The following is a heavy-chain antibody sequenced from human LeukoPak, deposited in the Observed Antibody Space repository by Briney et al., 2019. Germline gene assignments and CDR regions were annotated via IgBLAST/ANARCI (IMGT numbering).Heavy chain of an antibody. CDR2: ILHSGST. J-gene: IGHJ2*01. V-gene: IGHV4-59*01. CDR3: ARGPLHHPSSWPFWYFDL. Sequence: PSETLSLTCTVSGDSISSSYWSWIRQPPGKRLEWIGYILHSGSTNNNPSLQSRVTISLDTSKNKFSLYLTSVTAADTAVYFCARGPLHHPSSWPFWYFDLWGRGTLVTVSS. CDR1: GDSISSSY. D-gene: IGHD6-13*01.